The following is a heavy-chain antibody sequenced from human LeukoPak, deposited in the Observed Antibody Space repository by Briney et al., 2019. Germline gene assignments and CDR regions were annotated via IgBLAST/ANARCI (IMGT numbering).Heavy chain of an antibody. CDR2: INPSGGST. D-gene: IGHD2-15*01. Sequence: ASVKVSCKASGYTFTSYYMHWVRQAPGQGLEWMGIINPSGGSTSYAQKFQGRVTMTRDTSTSTVYMELGSLRSDDTAVYYCARDNRPYCSAGSCYSEAPNWFDPWGQGTLVTVSS. CDR3: ARDNRPYCSAGSCYSEAPNWFDP. V-gene: IGHV1-46*01. J-gene: IGHJ5*02. CDR1: GYTFTSYY.